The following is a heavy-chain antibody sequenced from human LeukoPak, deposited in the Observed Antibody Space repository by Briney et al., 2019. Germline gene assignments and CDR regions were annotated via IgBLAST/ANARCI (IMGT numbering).Heavy chain of an antibody. Sequence: PSKTLSLTCAVSGGSISSSNWWSWVRQPPGKGLEWIGEIYHSGSTNYNPSLKSRVTISVDKSKNQFSLKLNSVTAADTAVYYCARPVGKTSYYYYVDVWGKGTTVTVSS. CDR3: ARPVGKTSYYYYVDV. V-gene: IGHV4-4*02. J-gene: IGHJ6*03. CDR2: IYHSGST. CDR1: GGSISSSNW.